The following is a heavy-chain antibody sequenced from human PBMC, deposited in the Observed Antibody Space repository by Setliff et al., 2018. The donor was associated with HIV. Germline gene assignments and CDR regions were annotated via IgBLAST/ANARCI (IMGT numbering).Heavy chain of an antibody. CDR3: ARRGDFFYYAMDV. V-gene: IGHV4-39*07. J-gene: IGHJ6*02. Sequence: SETLSLTCTVSGGSITRTPYYWGWIRQPPGKGLEWIGNIYHHGTTYYYPSLKGRVTISLDTSNNQFSLNLNSVTAADTAVYYCARRGDFFYYAMDVWGQGTTVTVSS. CDR1: GGSITRTPYY. CDR2: IYHHGTT.